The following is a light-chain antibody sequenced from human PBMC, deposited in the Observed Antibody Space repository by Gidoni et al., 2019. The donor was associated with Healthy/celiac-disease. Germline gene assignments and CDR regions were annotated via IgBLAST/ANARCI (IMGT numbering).Light chain of an antibody. J-gene: IGKJ1*01. Sequence: DIQMTQSPSSLSASVGDRVTITCRASQSISSYLNWYQQKPGKAPKLLIYAASSLQSGVPSRFSGRGSGTDFTLTISSLQPEDFATYYCQQSTFXQXTKVEIK. CDR2: AAS. V-gene: IGKV1-39*01. CDR1: QSISSY. CDR3: QQST.